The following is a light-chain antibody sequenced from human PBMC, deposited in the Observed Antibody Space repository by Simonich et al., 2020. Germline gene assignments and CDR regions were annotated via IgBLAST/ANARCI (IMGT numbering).Light chain of an antibody. J-gene: IGKJ1*01. V-gene: IGKV1-39*01. CDR3: QQSYSTPWT. CDR1: QSISSY. Sequence: DIQMTQSPSSLSASVGDRVTITCRASQSISSYLNWYQQKPGKAPKLLIYAAYSLQSVVPSRFSGSGSVTDFTLTISSRQPEDFATYYCQQSYSTPWTFGQGTKVEIK. CDR2: AAY.